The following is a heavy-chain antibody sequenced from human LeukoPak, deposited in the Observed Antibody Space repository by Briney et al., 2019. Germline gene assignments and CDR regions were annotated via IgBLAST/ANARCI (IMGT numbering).Heavy chain of an antibody. J-gene: IGHJ3*02. V-gene: IGHV3-66*02. CDR2: IYSGGST. Sequence: GGSLRLSCAASGFTFSSYWMSWVRQAPGKGLEWVSVIYSGGSTYYTDSVKGRFTISRDNSKNTLYLQMNSLRTEDTAVYYCVRNAFDTWGQGTRVIVSS. CDR1: GFTFSSYW. CDR3: VRNAFDT.